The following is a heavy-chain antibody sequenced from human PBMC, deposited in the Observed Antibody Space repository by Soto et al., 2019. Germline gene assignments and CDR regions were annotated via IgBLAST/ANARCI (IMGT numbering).Heavy chain of an antibody. CDR2: ISGSGGST. D-gene: IGHD6-13*01. CDR3: AKDALVGSSWYYWFDP. V-gene: IGHV3-23*01. Sequence: GGSLRLSCAASGFTFSSFVMSWVRQAPGKGLEWVSSISGSGGSTYYADSVKGRFTISRDSSKNTLYLQMNSLRAEDTAIYYCAKDALVGSSWYYWFDPWGQGTLVTVSS. CDR1: GFTFSSFV. J-gene: IGHJ5*02.